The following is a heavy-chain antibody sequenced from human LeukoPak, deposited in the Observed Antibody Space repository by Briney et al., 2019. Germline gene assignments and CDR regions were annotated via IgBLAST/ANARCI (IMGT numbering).Heavy chain of an antibody. D-gene: IGHD3-3*01. CDR1: GGSISSYY. CDR2: IYYSGST. Sequence: PSETLSLTCTVSGGSISSYYWSWIRQPPGKGLEWIGYIYYSGSTNYNPSLKSRVTTSVDTSKNQFSLKLSSVTAADTAVYYCARDNGADYDFWSGLSGVANYDAFDIWGQGTMVTVSS. V-gene: IGHV4-59*01. CDR3: ARDNGADYDFWSGLSGVANYDAFDI. J-gene: IGHJ3*02.